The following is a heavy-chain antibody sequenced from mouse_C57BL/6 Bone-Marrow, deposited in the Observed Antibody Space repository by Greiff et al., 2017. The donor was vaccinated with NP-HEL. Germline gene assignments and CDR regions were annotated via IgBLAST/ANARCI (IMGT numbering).Heavy chain of an antibody. J-gene: IGHJ3*01. CDR3: ARPYGSSSFAY. D-gene: IGHD1-1*01. Sequence: VQLQQPGAELVKPGASVKLSCKASGYTFTSYWMHWVKQRPGQGLEWIGEIDPSDSYTNYNQKFKGKSTLTVDKSSSTAYMQLSSLTSEDSAVYYCARPYGSSSFAYWGQGTLVTVSA. CDR2: IDPSDSYT. V-gene: IGHV1-69*01. CDR1: GYTFTSYW.